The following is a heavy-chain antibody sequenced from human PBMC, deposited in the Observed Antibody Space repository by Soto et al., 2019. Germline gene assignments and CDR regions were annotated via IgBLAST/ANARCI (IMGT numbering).Heavy chain of an antibody. CDR2: INQSGST. J-gene: IGHJ3*02. V-gene: IGHV4-34*01. CDR1: GGSFSGSY. Sequence: SETLSLTCAVYGGSFSGSYWNWIRQPPGKGLEWIGEINQSGSTNYNPSLKSRVTISVGTSKNQFSLKLSSVTAADSAVYYCARVVGSSGWYYGSFDIWGPGTMVTVSS. D-gene: IGHD6-19*01. CDR3: ARVVGSSGWYYGSFDI.